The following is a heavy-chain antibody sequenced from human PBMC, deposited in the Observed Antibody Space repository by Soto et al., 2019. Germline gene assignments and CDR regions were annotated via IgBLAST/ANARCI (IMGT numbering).Heavy chain of an antibody. D-gene: IGHD2-8*02. CDR1: GGSMRGYY. Sequence: QVHLQESGPGLVKPSETLSLTCTVSGGSMRGYYWSWVRQSPGKVLAWNGYIYDGWRTMDNPSLRSRVTILADASKNQLSLRLRSVTAADTAVYDCACIKTGGNAYFDLWGRRALVAVSS. V-gene: IGHV4-59*01. CDR3: ACIKTGGNAYFDL. CDR2: IYDGWRT. J-gene: IGHJ2*01.